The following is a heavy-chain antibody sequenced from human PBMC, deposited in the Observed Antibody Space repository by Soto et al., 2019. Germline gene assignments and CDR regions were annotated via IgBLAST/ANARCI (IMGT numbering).Heavy chain of an antibody. CDR1: GFTFSSYS. CDR3: ARDQKGLRFLGNFDY. Sequence: PGGSLRLSCAASGFTFSSYSMNWVRQAPGKGLEWVSYISSSSSTIYYADSVKGRFTISRDNAKNSLYLQMNSLRDEDTAVYYCARDQKGLRFLGNFDYWGQGTLVTVSS. V-gene: IGHV3-48*02. D-gene: IGHD3-3*01. J-gene: IGHJ4*02. CDR2: ISSSSSTI.